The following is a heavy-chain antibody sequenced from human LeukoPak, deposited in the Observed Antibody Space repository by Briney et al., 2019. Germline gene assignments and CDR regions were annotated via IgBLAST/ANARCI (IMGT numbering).Heavy chain of an antibody. Sequence: ESSETLSLTCAVYGGSFSGYYWSWIRQPPGKGLEWIGEINHSVSTNYNPSLKSRVTISVDTSKNQFSLKLSSVTAADTAVYYCARERTQWLVLRYSYPLDYWGQGTLVTVSS. CDR2: INHSVST. V-gene: IGHV4-34*01. D-gene: IGHD6-19*01. J-gene: IGHJ4*02. CDR1: GGSFSGYY. CDR3: ARERTQWLVLRYSYPLDY.